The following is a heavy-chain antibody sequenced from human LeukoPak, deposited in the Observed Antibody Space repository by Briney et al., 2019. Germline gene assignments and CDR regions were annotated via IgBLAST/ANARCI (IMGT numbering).Heavy chain of an antibody. Sequence: APVKVSCKASAYTFTGYYMHWVRQAPGQGLEWMGWINPNSGGTNYAQKFQGRVTMTRDTSISTAYMELSRLTSDDTAVYYCARDQKVGATPYFGMDVWGQGTTVTVSS. CDR1: AYTFTGYY. D-gene: IGHD1-26*01. J-gene: IGHJ6*02. CDR2: INPNSGGT. V-gene: IGHV1-2*02. CDR3: ARDQKVGATPYFGMDV.